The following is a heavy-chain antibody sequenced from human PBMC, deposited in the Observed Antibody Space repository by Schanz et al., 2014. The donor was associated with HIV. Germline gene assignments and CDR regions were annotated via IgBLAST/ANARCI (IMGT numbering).Heavy chain of an antibody. Sequence: QVQLQESGPGLVKPSETLSLTCTVSGGPISSYYWTWIRQPAGKGLEWIGRIYTSGGTNYNPSLRCRVTLSVDTPKNHFSLKLGSVTAADTAVYYCARTVPRYDSSGSYPDAFDIWDQGTMVTVSS. D-gene: IGHD3-22*01. V-gene: IGHV4-4*07. CDR3: ARTVPRYDSSGSYPDAFDI. CDR2: IYTSGGT. J-gene: IGHJ3*02. CDR1: GGPISSYY.